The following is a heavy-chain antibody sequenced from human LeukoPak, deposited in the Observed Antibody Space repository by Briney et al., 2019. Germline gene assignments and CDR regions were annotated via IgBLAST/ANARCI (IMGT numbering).Heavy chain of an antibody. CDR1: GGSFTRGGYY. V-gene: IGHV4-31*03. J-gene: IGHJ5*01. D-gene: IGHD5-24*01. Sequence: SETLSLTCTVSGGSFTRGGYYWSWIRQHPGKGLEWIGYIYYSGSTYYNPSLKSRVSISTDTSGNQFSLKLSSVTAAGTAVYYCARDRDSFWFDSWGQGTLVTVSS. CDR3: ARDRDSFWFDS. CDR2: IYYSGST.